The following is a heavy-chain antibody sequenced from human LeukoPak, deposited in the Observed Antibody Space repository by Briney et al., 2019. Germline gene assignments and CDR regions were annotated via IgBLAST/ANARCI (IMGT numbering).Heavy chain of an antibody. CDR2: IYSTGRS. Sequence: SETLSLTCTVSGGSISNYFWSWVRQPAGRGLEWIGRIYSTGRSDYNPSLKSRITMSVDTSKNQFSLKLSSVTAADTAVYYCARDGPRSGYDLGHFDNLGQGTLVTASS. CDR3: ARDGPRSGYDLGHFDN. J-gene: IGHJ4*02. D-gene: IGHD5-12*01. V-gene: IGHV4-4*07. CDR1: GGSISNYF.